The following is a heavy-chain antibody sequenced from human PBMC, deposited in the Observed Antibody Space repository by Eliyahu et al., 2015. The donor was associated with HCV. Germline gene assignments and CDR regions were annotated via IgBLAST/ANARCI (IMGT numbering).Heavy chain of an antibody. V-gene: IGHV3-30*09. Sequence: QVQLVESGGSLVQPGRSLRLSCAASGFTFSTYSMXWVRQAPGKGLEWVAVISAGGSIQYYADSVKGRFAISRDNSKDTLYLQMNSLRAEDTAVYYCARERRVEFWDFDYWGHGTLVTVSS. CDR3: ARERRVEFWDFDY. D-gene: IGHD3/OR15-3a*01. CDR1: GFTFSTYS. CDR2: ISAGGSIQ. J-gene: IGHJ4*01.